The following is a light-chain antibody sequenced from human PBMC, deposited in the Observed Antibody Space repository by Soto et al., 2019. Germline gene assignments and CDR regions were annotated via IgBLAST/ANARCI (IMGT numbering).Light chain of an antibody. V-gene: IGLV2-23*03. CDR2: EGN. CDR1: SRDIGGYNL. CDR3: CSYAGFSTVV. J-gene: IGLJ1*01. Sequence: QSVLTQPASVSGSPGQSISISCTGTSRDIGGYNLVSWYQQHPGKAPKLIIFEGNKRPSGVSDHFSASKSGNTASLTISGLQAEDEGDYYCCSYAGFSTVVFGTGTKVTV.